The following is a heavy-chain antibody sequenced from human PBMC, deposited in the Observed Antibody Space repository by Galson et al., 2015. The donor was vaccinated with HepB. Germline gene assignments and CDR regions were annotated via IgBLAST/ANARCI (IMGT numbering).Heavy chain of an antibody. CDR1: GFTFSNYY. V-gene: IGHV3-15*01. D-gene: IGHD2-8*02. CDR2: IKSKADGGTT. CDR3: MTYISDWWD. J-gene: IGHJ4*02. Sequence: SLRLSCAASGFTFSNYYVSWVRQAPGKGLEWVGRIKSKADGGTTDYAAPVKGRFTMSRDDSKKTLYLQMNSLKTEDTAVYYCMTYISDWWDWGQGTLVTVSS.